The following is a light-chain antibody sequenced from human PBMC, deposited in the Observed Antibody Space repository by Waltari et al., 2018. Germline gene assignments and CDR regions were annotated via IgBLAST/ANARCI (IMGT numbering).Light chain of an antibody. J-gene: IGKJ4*01. CDR3: QQRSNWPRLT. Sequence: EIVLTQSPATLSLSPGERATLSCRASQSVSSYLAWDQQKPGQAPRLLIYDASNRATGIPARFRGSGSGTDFTLTISSLEPEDFAVYYCQQRSNWPRLTFGGGTKVEIK. CDR2: DAS. V-gene: IGKV3-11*01. CDR1: QSVSSY.